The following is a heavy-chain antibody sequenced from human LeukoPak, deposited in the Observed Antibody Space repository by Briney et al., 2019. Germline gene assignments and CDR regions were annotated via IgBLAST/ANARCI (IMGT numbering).Heavy chain of an antibody. V-gene: IGHV3-30*18. D-gene: IGHD2-15*01. J-gene: IGHJ4*02. CDR3: AKVRGATATLFDD. CDR2: ISYDGSNK. CDR1: GFSFSTYG. Sequence: QTGGSLRLSCAASGFSFSTYGMHWVRQAPGKGLKWVAVISYDGSNKHYADSVKGRFTISRDNSKNTLYLQMNSLRAEDTAVYYCAKVRGATATLFDDWGQGTLVTVSS.